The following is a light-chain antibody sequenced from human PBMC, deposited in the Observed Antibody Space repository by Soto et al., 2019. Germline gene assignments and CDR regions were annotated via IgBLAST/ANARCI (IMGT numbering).Light chain of an antibody. CDR2: NTD. CDR3: LLSCSGARV. CDR1: TGTVTSAHY. V-gene: IGLV7-46*01. Sequence: QAVVTQEPSLTVSPGGTVTLTCGSSTGTVTSAHYPYWFQQKPGQAPRTLIYNTDTKHSWTPARFSGSLLGGKAALTLSGAQPEDEADYHCLLSCSGARVFGGGTKLTVL. J-gene: IGLJ2*01.